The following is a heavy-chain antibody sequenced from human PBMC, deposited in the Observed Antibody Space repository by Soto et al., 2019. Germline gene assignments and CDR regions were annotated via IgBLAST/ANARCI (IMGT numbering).Heavy chain of an antibody. D-gene: IGHD3-22*01. CDR1: GGSMNTFY. CDR3: ARSSGYATPLDQ. V-gene: IGHV4-59*01. J-gene: IGHJ4*02. CDR2: IYFRGTT. Sequence: LSLTCTVSGGSMNTFYWSWVRQSPGKGLEWIGYIYFRGTTHYHPSLQSRVSISIDTSQNQFSLKLNSMTTADTAVYYCARSSGYATPLDQWGQGTLVTVSS.